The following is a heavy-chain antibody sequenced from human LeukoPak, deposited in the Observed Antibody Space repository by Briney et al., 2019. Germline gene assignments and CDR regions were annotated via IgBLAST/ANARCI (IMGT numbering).Heavy chain of an antibody. CDR3: ARMHTYDFWSGYYFDY. Sequence: GSLRLSCAASGFTFSSYWMSWVCQAPGKGLEWVANIKQDGSEKYYVDSVKGRFTISRDNAKNSLYLQMNSLRAEDTAVYYCARMHTYDFWSGYYFDYWGQGTLVTVSS. V-gene: IGHV3-7*01. J-gene: IGHJ4*02. D-gene: IGHD3-3*01. CDR2: IKQDGSEK. CDR1: GFTFSSYW.